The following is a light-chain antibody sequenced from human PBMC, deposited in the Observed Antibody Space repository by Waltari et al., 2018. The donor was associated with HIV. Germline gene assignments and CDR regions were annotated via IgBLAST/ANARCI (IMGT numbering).Light chain of an antibody. J-gene: IGKJ4*01. CDR1: QSLLHSSGYNY. CDR2: LAS. V-gene: IGKV2-28*01. CDR3: MQALQTPPT. Sequence: DIVMIQSQLSLPVTPGEPASIPGRSSQSLLHSSGYNYLSWYLRKPGQSPQLLIYLASNRASGVPDRFSGNASGTNFTLQISRVEAEDVGIYYCMQALQTPPTFGGGTNVEVK.